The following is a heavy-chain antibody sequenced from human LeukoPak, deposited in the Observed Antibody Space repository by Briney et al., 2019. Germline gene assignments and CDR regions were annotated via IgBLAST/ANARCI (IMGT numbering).Heavy chain of an antibody. Sequence: GGSLRLSCAASGFTFSSYAMHWVRQAPGKGLEWVAAISYDGSNKYYADSVKGRFTISRDNSKNTLYLQMNSLRAEDTAVYYCARGGYDILTGSDYWGQGTLVTVSS. J-gene: IGHJ4*02. V-gene: IGHV3-30-3*01. CDR1: GFTFSSYA. D-gene: IGHD3-9*01. CDR3: ARGGYDILTGSDY. CDR2: ISYDGSNK.